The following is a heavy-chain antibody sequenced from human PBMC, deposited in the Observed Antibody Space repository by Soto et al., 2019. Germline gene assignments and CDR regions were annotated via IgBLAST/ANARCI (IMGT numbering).Heavy chain of an antibody. CDR1: GFTFSSYS. D-gene: IGHD3-3*01. CDR3: ARESRFLEWLSLNWFDP. J-gene: IGHJ5*02. V-gene: IGHV3-48*02. Sequence: EVQLVESGGGLVQPGGSLRLSCAASGFTFSSYSMNWVRQAPGKGLEGVSYISSSSSTIYYADSVKGRFTISRDNAQNSLYLQMNSLRDEDTAVYYCARESRFLEWLSLNWFDPWGQGTLVTVSS. CDR2: ISSSSSTI.